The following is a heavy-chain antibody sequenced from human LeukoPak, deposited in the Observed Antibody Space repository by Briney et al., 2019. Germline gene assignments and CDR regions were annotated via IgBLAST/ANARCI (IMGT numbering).Heavy chain of an antibody. V-gene: IGHV3-21*01. CDR2: ISSSSSYI. CDR3: ARQFGDYVIYYYYMDV. Sequence: GGSLRLSCAASGFTFSSYWMHWVRQAPGKGLEWVSSISSSSSYIYYADSVKGRFTISRDNAKNSLYLQMNSLRAEDTAVYYCARQFGDYVIYYYYMDVWGKGTTVTVSS. J-gene: IGHJ6*03. D-gene: IGHD4-17*01. CDR1: GFTFSSYW.